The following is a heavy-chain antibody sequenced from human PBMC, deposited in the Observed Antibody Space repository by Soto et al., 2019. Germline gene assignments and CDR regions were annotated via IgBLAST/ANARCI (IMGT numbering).Heavy chain of an antibody. D-gene: IGHD4-17*01. Sequence: TFTIYWIGWVRQKPGKGLEWMGIIYPSDSDTRYSPSFQGQVTISADKSLNTAYLQWNSLKASDTAVYYCARPANTVADHFDLWGQGTPVTVSS. J-gene: IGHJ4*02. CDR3: ARPANTVADHFDL. CDR1: TFTIYW. V-gene: IGHV5-51*01. CDR2: IYPSDSDT.